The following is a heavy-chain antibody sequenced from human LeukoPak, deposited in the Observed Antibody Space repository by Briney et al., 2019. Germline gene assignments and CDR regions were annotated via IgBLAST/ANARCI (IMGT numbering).Heavy chain of an antibody. CDR3: AGTTEAHSWRTRYYDYYMDV. CDR1: GGSFSGYY. CDR2: INHSGST. V-gene: IGHV4-34*01. J-gene: IGHJ6*03. D-gene: IGHD6-13*01. Sequence: SETLSLTCAVYGGSFSGYYWSWIRQPPGKGLEWIGEINHSGSTNYNPSLKSRVTISVDTSKNQFSLKLSSVTAADTAVYYCAGTTEAHSWRTRYYDYYMDVWGKGTTVTVSS.